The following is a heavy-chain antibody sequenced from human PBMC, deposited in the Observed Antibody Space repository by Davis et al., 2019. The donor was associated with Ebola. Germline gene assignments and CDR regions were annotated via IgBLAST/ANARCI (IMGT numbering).Heavy chain of an antibody. J-gene: IGHJ5*02. CDR2: IYHSGST. D-gene: IGHD4-17*01. CDR3: ASQTVTTGWFDP. CDR1: GGSISSSSYY. Sequence: MPSETLSLTCTVSGGSISSSSYYWGWIRQPPGKGLEWIGSIYHSGSTYYNPSLKSRVTISVDTSKNQFSLKLSSVTAADTAVYYCASQTVTTGWFDPWGQGTLVTVSS. V-gene: IGHV4-39*07.